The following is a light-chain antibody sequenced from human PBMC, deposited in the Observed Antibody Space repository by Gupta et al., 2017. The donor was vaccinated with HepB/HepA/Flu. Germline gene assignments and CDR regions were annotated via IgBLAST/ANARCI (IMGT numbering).Light chain of an antibody. J-gene: IGLJ2*01. Sequence: RAVTISCTGTSSDVGGYHYVSWYPQHPGKAPKLMIYDVSKRPSGVPDRFSGSKSGNTASLTISGLQAEDEADYYCCSYAGSYTSPVVFGGGTKLTVL. CDR1: SSDVGGYHY. CDR3: CSYAGSYTSPVV. CDR2: DVS. V-gene: IGLV2-11*01.